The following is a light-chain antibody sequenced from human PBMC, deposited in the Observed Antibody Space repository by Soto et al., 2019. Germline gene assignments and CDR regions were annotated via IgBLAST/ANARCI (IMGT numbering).Light chain of an antibody. CDR2: EDT. J-gene: IGLJ2*01. Sequence: QSALTQPPSASGSPGQSVTISCTGTSSDVGKYDYVSWFQHHPGKAPKLIIYEDTKRPSGVSYRFSGSKSGNTASLTISGLRAEDEADYYCSSFASNRTVLFGGGTKLTVL. CDR3: SSFASNRTVL. CDR1: SSDVGKYDY. V-gene: IGLV2-23*01.